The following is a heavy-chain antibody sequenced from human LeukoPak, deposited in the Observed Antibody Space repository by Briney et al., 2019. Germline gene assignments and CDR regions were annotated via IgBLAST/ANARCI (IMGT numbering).Heavy chain of an antibody. J-gene: IGHJ4*02. CDR2: IKQDGSEK. CDR1: GFTFSIYW. Sequence: GGSLRLSCAASGFTFSIYWMSWVRQAPGKGLEWVANIKQDGSEKYYVDSVKGRFTISRDNAKNSLYLQMNSLRAEDTAVYYCAREGLWATGVDYWGQGTLVTVSS. D-gene: IGHD7-27*01. CDR3: AREGLWATGVDY. V-gene: IGHV3-7*01.